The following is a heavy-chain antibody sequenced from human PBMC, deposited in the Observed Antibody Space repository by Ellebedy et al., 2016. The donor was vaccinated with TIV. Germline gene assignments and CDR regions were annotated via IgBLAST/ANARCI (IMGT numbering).Heavy chain of an antibody. D-gene: IGHD6-13*01. Sequence: SETLSLXXAVYGGSFSGSYWTWIRQPQGKGMERSGEINNCGSTTYNPSLKSRVTISVYTSKNQFSLKLSPVTAADTAVYYCASRIFVIAAAGFGYWGQGTLVTVSS. CDR3: ASRIFVIAAAGFGY. CDR1: GGSFSGSY. CDR2: INNCGST. J-gene: IGHJ4*02. V-gene: IGHV4-34*01.